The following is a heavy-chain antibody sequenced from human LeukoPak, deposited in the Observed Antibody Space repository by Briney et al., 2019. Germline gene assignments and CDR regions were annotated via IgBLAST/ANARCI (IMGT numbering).Heavy chain of an antibody. D-gene: IGHD2-2*01. CDR2: IKQDGSDK. J-gene: IGHJ4*02. Sequence: GGSLRLSCAASGFTFSNNWMSWVRQAPGKGLEWVANIKQDGSDKYYVDSVKGRFTISRDNAKNSLYLQMNSLRAEDTAVYYCARHFCSSTSCSNWGQGTLVTVSS. CDR1: GFTFSNNW. CDR3: ARHFCSSTSCSN. V-gene: IGHV3-7*01.